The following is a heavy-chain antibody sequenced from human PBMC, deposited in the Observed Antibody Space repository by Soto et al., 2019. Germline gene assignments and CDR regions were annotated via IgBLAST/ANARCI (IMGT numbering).Heavy chain of an antibody. V-gene: IGHV4-34*01. CDR2: MSHSGGT. D-gene: IGHD1-1*01. Sequence: QVQLQQWGAGLLKPSETLSLTCAVYGGFVTSGSYYWSWIRQPPGKGLEWIGEMSHSGGTHFNPSLKRRVPISVDTWKNQFTLKMSSVTAADTALYYCARVERGTATTVVDAFDIWGPGTMVTVSS. CDR3: ARVERGTATTVVDAFDI. CDR1: GGFVTSGSYY. J-gene: IGHJ3*02.